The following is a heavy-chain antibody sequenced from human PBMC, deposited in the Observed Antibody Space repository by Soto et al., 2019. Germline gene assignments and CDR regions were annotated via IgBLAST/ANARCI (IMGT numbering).Heavy chain of an antibody. CDR3: ARVYYDFWSGYHKLGYFDY. CDR1: GGSISSYY. V-gene: IGHV4-59*01. J-gene: IGHJ4*02. Sequence: KPSETLSLTCTVSGGSISSYYWSWIRQPPGKGLEWIGYIYYSGSTNYNPSLKSRVTISVDTSKNQFSLKLSSVTAADTAVYYCARVYYDFWSGYHKLGYFDYWGQGTLVTVSS. CDR2: IYYSGST. D-gene: IGHD3-3*01.